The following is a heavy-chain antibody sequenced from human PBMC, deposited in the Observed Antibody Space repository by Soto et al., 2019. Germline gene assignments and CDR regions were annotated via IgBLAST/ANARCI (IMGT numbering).Heavy chain of an antibody. CDR2: IKSKTDGGTT. V-gene: IGHV3-15*01. Sequence: GGSLRLSCAASGFTFSNAWMSWVRQAPGKGLEWVGRIKSKTDGGTTDYAAPVKGRFTISRDDSKNTLYLQMNSLKTEDTAVYYCTTDLGYCSGGSCVDPGYWGQGTLVTVSS. D-gene: IGHD2-15*01. CDR1: GFTFSNAW. J-gene: IGHJ4*02. CDR3: TTDLGYCSGGSCVDPGY.